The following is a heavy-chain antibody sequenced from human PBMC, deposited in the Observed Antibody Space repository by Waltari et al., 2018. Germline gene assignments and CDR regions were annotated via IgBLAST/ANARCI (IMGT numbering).Heavy chain of an antibody. V-gene: IGHV4-39*01. CDR3: ARHAAAAGPYYFDY. J-gene: IGHJ4*02. D-gene: IGHD6-13*01. CDR1: GGSISSSSYY. CDR2: IYYSGST. Sequence: QLQLQESGPGLVKPSETLSLTCTVSGGSISSSSYYCGWIRQPPGKGLEWIGSIYYSGSTYYNPSLKSRVTISVDTSKNQFSLKLSSVTAADTAVYYCARHAAAAGPYYFDYWGQGTLVTVSS.